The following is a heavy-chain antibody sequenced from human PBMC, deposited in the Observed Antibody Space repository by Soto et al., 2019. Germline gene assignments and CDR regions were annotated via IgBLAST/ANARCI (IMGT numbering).Heavy chain of an antibody. V-gene: IGHV4-39*07. CDR1: GGSVSSSNYC. Sequence: SETLSLTCTVSGGSVSSSNYCWGWSRQSAGKGLEWIGSVYYRGRSYSKSSVKSRVTISVDTSKNQFSLKLSSVTAADTAVYYCARESSRGISGYATIDYWGQGTLVTVSS. CDR2: VYYRGRS. CDR3: ARESSRGISGYATIDY. J-gene: IGHJ4*02. D-gene: IGHD3-22*01.